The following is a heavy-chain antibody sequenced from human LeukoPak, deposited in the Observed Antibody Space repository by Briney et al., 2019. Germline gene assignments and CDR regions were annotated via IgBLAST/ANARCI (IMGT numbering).Heavy chain of an antibody. D-gene: IGHD2-2*01. J-gene: IGHJ6*03. Sequence: GGSLRLSCAASGFTFSSYSMNWVRQAPGKGLEWVSSISSSSSYIYYADSVKGRFTISRDNAKNSLYLQMNSLRAEDTAVYYCARDAGYCSSTSCQYYYYMDVWGKGTTVTISS. V-gene: IGHV3-21*01. CDR3: ARDAGYCSSTSCQYYYYMDV. CDR2: ISSSSSYI. CDR1: GFTFSSYS.